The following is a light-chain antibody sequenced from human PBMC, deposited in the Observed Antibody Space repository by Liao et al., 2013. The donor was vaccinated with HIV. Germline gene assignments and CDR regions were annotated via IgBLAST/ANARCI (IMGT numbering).Light chain of an antibody. CDR3: QVWDSSSDPHVV. J-gene: IGLJ2*01. CDR2: YDS. CDR1: NIGDKG. V-gene: IGLV3-21*04. Sequence: SYELTQPPSVSVSPGKTARITCGGDNIGDKGVHWYQQKPGQAPTLVIYYDSDRPSGIPERFSGSNSGNTATLTISRVEAGDEADYYCQVWDSSSDPHVVFGGGTKLTVL.